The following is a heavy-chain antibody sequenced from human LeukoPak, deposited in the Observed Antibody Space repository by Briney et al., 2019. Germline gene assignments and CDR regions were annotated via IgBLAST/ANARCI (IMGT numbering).Heavy chain of an antibody. D-gene: IGHD6-13*01. CDR3: ARGDYSSSWYWTITPSYYFDY. CDR2: ISSSSGYI. V-gene: IGHV3-21*01. CDR1: GFTFSSYT. J-gene: IGHJ4*02. Sequence: GGSLRLSCAASGFTFSSYTMNWVRQAPGKGLEWVSFISSSSGYIYYADSVKGRFTISRDNAKNSLYLQMNSLRAEDTAVYYCARGDYSSSWYWTITPSYYFDYWGQGTLVTVSS.